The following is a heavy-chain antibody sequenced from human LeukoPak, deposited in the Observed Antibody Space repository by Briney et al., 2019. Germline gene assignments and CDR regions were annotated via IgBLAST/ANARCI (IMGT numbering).Heavy chain of an antibody. CDR3: ARAGYGDVDAFDI. D-gene: IGHD4-17*01. CDR2: ISSSSSYI. Sequence: GGSLRLSCAASGFTFSSYSMNWVRQAPGKGLEWDSSISSSSSYIYYADSVKGRFTISRDNAKNSLYLQMNSLRAEDTAVYYCARAGYGDVDAFDIWGQGTMVTVSS. V-gene: IGHV3-21*01. J-gene: IGHJ3*02. CDR1: GFTFSSYS.